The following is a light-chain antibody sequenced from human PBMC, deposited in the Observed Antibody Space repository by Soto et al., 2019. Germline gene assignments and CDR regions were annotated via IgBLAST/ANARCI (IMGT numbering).Light chain of an antibody. Sequence: DRQMTRSPSTLSASVGDTVTITCRASQTIGTWLAWYQQKPAKAPKLLIDKASTLESGVPSRFSGSGSGTEFTLTISSLQPEDFATYYCQQSYSTPRTFGQGTKVDI. CDR1: QTIGTW. CDR3: QQSYSTPRT. V-gene: IGKV1-5*03. CDR2: KAS. J-gene: IGKJ1*01.